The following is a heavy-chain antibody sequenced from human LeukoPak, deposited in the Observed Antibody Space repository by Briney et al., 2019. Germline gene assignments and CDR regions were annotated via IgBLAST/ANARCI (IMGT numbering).Heavy chain of an antibody. Sequence: SETLSLTCTVSGYSISSGYYWGWIRPPPGKGLEWIGSIYHSGSTYYNPSLKSRVTISVDTSKNQFSLKLSSVTAADTALYYCARDWAEWGQGTLVTVSS. CDR1: GYSISSGYY. J-gene: IGHJ4*02. CDR3: ARDWAE. V-gene: IGHV4-38-2*02. CDR2: IYHSGST. D-gene: IGHD7-27*01.